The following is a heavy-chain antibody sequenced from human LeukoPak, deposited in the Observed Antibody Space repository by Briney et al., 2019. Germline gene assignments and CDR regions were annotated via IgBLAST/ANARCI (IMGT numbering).Heavy chain of an antibody. D-gene: IGHD3-10*01. CDR1: GGSISSSSYY. V-gene: IGHV4-39*07. J-gene: IGHJ3*02. CDR3: ARVLGSWGVRAYDAFDI. Sequence: SETLSLTCTVSGGSISSSSYYWGWIRQPPGKGLEWIGSIYYSGSTYYNPSLKSRVTISVDTSKNQFSLKLSSVTAADTAVYYCARVLGSWGVRAYDAFDIWGQGTMVTVSS. CDR2: IYYSGST.